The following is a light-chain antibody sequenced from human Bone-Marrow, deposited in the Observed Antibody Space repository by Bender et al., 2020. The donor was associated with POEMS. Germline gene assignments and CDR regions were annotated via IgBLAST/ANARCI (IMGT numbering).Light chain of an antibody. Sequence: SYVVTQPPSVSVSPGQTASITCSGDDLVDKYVAWYQQKPGQSPVLVIYQDTKRPSGIPERFSGSNSGNTATQTISGTQAMDEANYYCQAWDTYSVIFGGGTKLTVL. V-gene: IGLV3-1*01. CDR2: QDT. J-gene: IGLJ2*01. CDR3: QAWDTYSVI. CDR1: DLVDKY.